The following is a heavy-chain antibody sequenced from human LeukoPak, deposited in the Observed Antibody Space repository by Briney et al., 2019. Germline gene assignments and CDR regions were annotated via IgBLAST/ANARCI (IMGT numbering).Heavy chain of an antibody. CDR2: INSDGRST. J-gene: IGHJ3*02. Sequence: GGSLRLSCAASGFTLSSHWMHWVRQAPGKGLVWVSRINSDGRSTSYADSVKGRSTISRDNAKNTLYLQMNSLRAEDTAVYYCARDRGVAAAGLYDAFDIWGQGTMVTVSS. CDR3: ARDRGVAAAGLYDAFDI. CDR1: GFTLSSHW. D-gene: IGHD6-13*01. V-gene: IGHV3-74*01.